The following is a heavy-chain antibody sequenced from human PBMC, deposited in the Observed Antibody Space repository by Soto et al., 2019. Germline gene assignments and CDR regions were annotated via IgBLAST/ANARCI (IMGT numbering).Heavy chain of an antibody. CDR3: ARDHWPVAVAGTGLGY. CDR2: ISAYNGNT. Sequence: QVQLVQSGAEVKKPGASVKVSCKASGYTFTSYGISWVRQAPGQGLEWMGWISAYNGNTNYAQKLQGRVTMNTDTSTSTADMELRGLRSDDTAVYYCARDHWPVAVAGTGLGYWGQGTLVTVSS. D-gene: IGHD6-19*01. CDR1: GYTFTSYG. J-gene: IGHJ4*02. V-gene: IGHV1-18*01.